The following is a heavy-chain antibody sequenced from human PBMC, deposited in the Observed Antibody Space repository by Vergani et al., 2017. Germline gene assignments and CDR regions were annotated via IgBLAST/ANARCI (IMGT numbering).Heavy chain of an antibody. D-gene: IGHD2-15*01. CDR2: IHTGGST. V-gene: IGHV4-61*02. Sequence: QLQLHKSGPGLVKPSETLSLTCTLSGGSIRSGSHYWSWIRQPAGKGPEWIGHIHTGGSTDLNPSFKSRVSISVDTSKSQFSLKLNSVTVADTAVYYCARSRPYCTSGSCPAIWGQGTLVTVSS. CDR1: GGSIRSGSHY. CDR3: ARSRPYCTSGSCPAI. J-gene: IGHJ4*02.